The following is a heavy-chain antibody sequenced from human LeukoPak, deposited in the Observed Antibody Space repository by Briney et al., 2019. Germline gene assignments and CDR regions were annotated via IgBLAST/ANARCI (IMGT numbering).Heavy chain of an antibody. V-gene: IGHV1-18*01. CDR1: GYIFTSYG. CDR3: ARDPGWDTAMVPDY. D-gene: IGHD5-18*01. Sequence: ASVNVSFKSTGYIFTSYGFSWVGQPPAQGLEGVGLISAYNGNTNYAQKLQGRVTMTTDTSTSTAYMELRSLRSDDTAVYYCARDPGWDTAMVPDYWGQGNLVTVSS. CDR2: ISAYNGNT. J-gene: IGHJ4*02.